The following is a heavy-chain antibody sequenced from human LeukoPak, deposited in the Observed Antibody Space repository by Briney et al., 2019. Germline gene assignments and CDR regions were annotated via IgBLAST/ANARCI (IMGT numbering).Heavy chain of an antibody. CDR3: AKENSQYYDILTGYPTLGNAFDI. V-gene: IGHV3-23*01. Sequence: PGGSLRLSCAASGFTFSSYAMSWVRQAPEKGLEWVSAISGSGGSTYYADSVKGRFTISRDNSKNTLYLQMNSLRAEDTAVYYCAKENSQYYDILTGYPTLGNAFDIWGQGTMVTVSS. CDR1: GFTFSSYA. D-gene: IGHD3-9*01. CDR2: ISGSGGST. J-gene: IGHJ3*02.